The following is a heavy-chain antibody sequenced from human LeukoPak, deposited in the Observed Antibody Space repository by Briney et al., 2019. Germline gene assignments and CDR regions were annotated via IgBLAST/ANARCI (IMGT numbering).Heavy chain of an antibody. J-gene: IGHJ4*02. V-gene: IGHV3-23*01. D-gene: IGHD2-2*01. Sequence: PGGSLRLSCAASGFTFSSYAMSWVRQAPGKGLEWVSVISGSGDSTYHVDSVKGRFTISRDNSKNTLYLQMNSLRAEDTAIYYCAKGSSTSCYAANDYWGQGTLVTVSS. CDR2: ISGSGDST. CDR1: GFTFSSYA. CDR3: AKGSSTSCYAANDY.